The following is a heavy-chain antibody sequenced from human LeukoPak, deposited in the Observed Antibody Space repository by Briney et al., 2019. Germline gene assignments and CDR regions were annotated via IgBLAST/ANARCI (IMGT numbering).Heavy chain of an antibody. D-gene: IGHD2-15*01. J-gene: IGHJ5*02. CDR3: AKGHVVAAKAWFDP. CDR1: GFTFSVYA. CDR2: IVGSGDST. Sequence: GGSLRLSCAASGFTFSVYAMTWVRQAPGKGLEWISTIVGSGDSTWYADSVKGRFRISRDNSKNTLYLQMNSLRAEDTAVYYCAKGHVVAAKAWFDPWGQGTLVTVSS. V-gene: IGHV3-23*01.